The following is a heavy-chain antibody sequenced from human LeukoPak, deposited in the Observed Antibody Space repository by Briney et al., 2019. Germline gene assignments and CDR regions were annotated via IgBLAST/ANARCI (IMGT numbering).Heavy chain of an antibody. Sequence: ASVKVSCKASGYTFTGYYMHWVRQAPGQGLEWMGWINPNSGGTNYAQKFQGRVTMTRDTSISTAYMELSRLRSGDTAVYYCARVEYQLRLSYFDYWGQGTLVTVSS. CDR1: GYTFTGYY. CDR2: INPNSGGT. J-gene: IGHJ4*02. V-gene: IGHV1-2*02. CDR3: ARVEYQLRLSYFDY. D-gene: IGHD2-2*01.